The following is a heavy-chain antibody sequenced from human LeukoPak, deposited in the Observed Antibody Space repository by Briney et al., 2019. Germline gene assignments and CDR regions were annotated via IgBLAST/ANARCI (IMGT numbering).Heavy chain of an antibody. J-gene: IGHJ6*03. D-gene: IGHD3-3*01. CDR3: ARDRNYDFWSGYYYYYMDV. V-gene: IGHV3-7*01. CDR1: GFTFSSYW. CDR2: IKQDGSEK. Sequence: GGSLRLSCAASGFTFSSYWMSWVRQAPGKGLEWVANIKQDGSEKYYVDSVKGRFTISRDNAKNSLYLQMNSLRAEDTAVYYCARDRNYDFWSGYYYYYMDVWGKGTTVTVSS.